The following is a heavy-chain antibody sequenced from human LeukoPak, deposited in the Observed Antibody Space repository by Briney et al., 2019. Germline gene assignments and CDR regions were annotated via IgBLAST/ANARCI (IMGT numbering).Heavy chain of an antibody. CDR2: IWYDGSNT. CDR3: ARDRVVVSARSAFDI. D-gene: IGHD2-21*01. J-gene: IGHJ3*02. V-gene: IGHV3-33*01. Sequence: PGGSLRLSCAASGSTFNNYGMHWVRQAPGKGLEWVALIWYDGSNTYYADSVKGRFTISRDNSKNTLYLQMNSLRAEDTAVFYCARDRVVVSARSAFDIWGQGTMVTVSS. CDR1: GSTFNNYG.